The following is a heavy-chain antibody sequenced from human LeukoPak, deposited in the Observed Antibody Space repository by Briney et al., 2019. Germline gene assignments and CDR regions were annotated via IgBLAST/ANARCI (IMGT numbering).Heavy chain of an antibody. CDR3: GPYCSGGSSYAP. J-gene: IGHJ5*02. V-gene: IGHV4-30-4*01. CDR1: GGSISSGDYY. D-gene: IGHD2-15*01. CDR2: IYYSGST. Sequence: SQTLSLACTVSGGSISSGDYYWSWIRQPPGKGLEWIGYIYYSGSTYYNPSLKSRVTISVDTSKNQFSLKLSSVTAADTAVYYCGPYCSGGSSYAPWGQGTLVTVSS.